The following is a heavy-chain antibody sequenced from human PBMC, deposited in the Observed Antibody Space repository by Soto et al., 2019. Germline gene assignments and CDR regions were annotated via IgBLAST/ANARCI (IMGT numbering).Heavy chain of an antibody. J-gene: IGHJ3*02. CDR3: ARGLWGGDAFDI. V-gene: IGHV1-8*01. CDR2: MNPNSGNT. Sequence: QVQLVQSGAEVKKPGASVKVSCKASGYTFTSYDINWVRQATGQGLEWMGWMNPNSGNTXXXXXXQXXVXXXXXXXXXXXXXXXXXXXXXXTXXXYXARGLWGGDAFDIWGQGTMVTVX. CDR1: GYTFTSYD.